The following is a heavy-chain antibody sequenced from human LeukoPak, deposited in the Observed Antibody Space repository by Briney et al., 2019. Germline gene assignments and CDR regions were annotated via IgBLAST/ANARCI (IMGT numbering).Heavy chain of an antibody. D-gene: IGHD2-2*01. CDR1: GYTFTGYY. CDR2: INPNSGGT. CDR3: AREEDIVVVPADNWFDP. Sequence: ASVKVSCKASGYTFTGYYMHWVRQAPGQGLEWMGRINPNSGGTNYAQKFQGRVTMTRDTSISTAYMELRRLRSDDTAVYYCAREEDIVVVPADNWFDPWGQGTLVTVSS. J-gene: IGHJ5*02. V-gene: IGHV1-2*06.